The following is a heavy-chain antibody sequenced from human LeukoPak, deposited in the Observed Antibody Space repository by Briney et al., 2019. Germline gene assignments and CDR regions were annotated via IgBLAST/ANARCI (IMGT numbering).Heavy chain of an antibody. CDR3: ARGMGGEKTYYDTSYDY. J-gene: IGHJ4*02. Sequence: PGGSLRLSCAAAGFTVSTNYMSWVRQAPGKGLEWVSVIYSGGDSYYGDSMKGRFIISRDNSKNTLYLQMNFLRAEDTAVYYCARGMGGEKTYYDTSYDYWGQGTLVTVSS. CDR1: GFTVSTNY. D-gene: IGHD3-9*01. V-gene: IGHV3-66*01. CDR2: IYSGGDS.